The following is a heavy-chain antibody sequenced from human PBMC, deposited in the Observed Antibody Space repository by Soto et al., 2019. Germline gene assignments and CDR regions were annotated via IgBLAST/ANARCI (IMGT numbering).Heavy chain of an antibody. CDR2: ISRSGSPI. CDR1: GFSLSSYE. CDR3: ARVFGDYLIDAFDI. V-gene: IGHV3-48*03. J-gene: IGHJ3*02. D-gene: IGHD4-17*01. Sequence: VGSLRLSCTAFGFSLSSYEMDWVRQAPGKGLEWVSHISRSGSPIYYADSVKGRFTISRDNAKNSVFLQMNSLRAEDTAVYYCARVFGDYLIDAFDIWGQGTMVTVSS.